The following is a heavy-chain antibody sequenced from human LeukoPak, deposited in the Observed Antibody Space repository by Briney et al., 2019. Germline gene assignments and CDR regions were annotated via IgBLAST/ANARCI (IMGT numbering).Heavy chain of an antibody. CDR1: GFTFGDYA. V-gene: IGHV3-49*01. D-gene: IGHD3-22*01. CDR2: IRSKAYGGTT. CDR3: TRVVHYYDSSGYYIGDY. J-gene: IGHJ4*02. Sequence: GGSLRLSCTASGFTFGDYAMSWFRQAPGKGLEGVGFIRSKAYGGTTEYTASVKGRFTISRDDSKSIAYLQMNSLKTEDTAVYYCTRVVHYYDSSGYYIGDYWGQGTLVTVSS.